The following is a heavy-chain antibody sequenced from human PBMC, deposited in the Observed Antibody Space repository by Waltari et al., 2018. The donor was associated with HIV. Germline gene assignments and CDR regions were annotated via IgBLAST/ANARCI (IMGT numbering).Heavy chain of an antibody. CDR2: IYYSGST. V-gene: IGHV4-39*01. D-gene: IGHD1-26*01. Sequence: QLQLQESGPGLVKPSETLSLTCTVSGGSISSSSYYWGWIRPPPGKGLEWIGSIYYSGSTYYNPSLKSRVTISVDTSKNQFSLKLSSVTAADTAVYYCARGYSSGSYYRIYCDYWGQGTLVTVSS. CDR1: GGSISSSSYY. J-gene: IGHJ4*02. CDR3: ARGYSSGSYYRIYCDY.